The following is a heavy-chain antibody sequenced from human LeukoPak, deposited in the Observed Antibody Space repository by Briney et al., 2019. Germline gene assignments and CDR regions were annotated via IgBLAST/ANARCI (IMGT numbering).Heavy chain of an antibody. CDR1: GGSISSGSYY. CDR2: IYTSGST. V-gene: IGHV4-61*02. CDR3: ARRSYYDFWSDERGDAFDI. J-gene: IGHJ3*02. Sequence: SQTLSLTCTVSGGSISSGSYYWSWIRQPAGKGLEWIGRIYTSGSTNYNPSLKSRVTISVDTSKNQFSLKLSSVTAADTAVYYCARRSYYDFWSDERGDAFDIWGQGTMVTVSS. D-gene: IGHD3-3*01.